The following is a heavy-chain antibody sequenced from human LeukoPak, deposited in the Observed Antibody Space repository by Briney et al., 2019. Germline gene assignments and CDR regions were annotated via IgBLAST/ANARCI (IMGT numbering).Heavy chain of an antibody. CDR1: GYTFTSYG. Sequence: ASVTVSCKASGYTFTSYGISWVRQAPGQGLEWMGWISAYNGNTNYAQKLQGRVTMTTDTSTSTAYMELRSLRSDDTAVYYCARDRLSIAAAPHDAFDIWGQGTMVTVSS. J-gene: IGHJ3*02. D-gene: IGHD6-13*01. V-gene: IGHV1-18*01. CDR3: ARDRLSIAAAPHDAFDI. CDR2: ISAYNGNT.